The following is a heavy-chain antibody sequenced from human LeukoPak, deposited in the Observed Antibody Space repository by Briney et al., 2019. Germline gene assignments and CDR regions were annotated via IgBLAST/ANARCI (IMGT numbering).Heavy chain of an antibody. CDR3: AKEGFDY. CDR2: IYSGGST. V-gene: IGHV3-53*01. CDR1: GFTVSSTY. Sequence: GGSLRLSCAASGFTVSSTYMNWVRQAPGRGLEWVSIIYSGGSTYYAGSVRGRFTISRDNSKNTLYLQMNSLRAEDTAVYYCAKEGFDYWGQGTLATVSS. J-gene: IGHJ4*02.